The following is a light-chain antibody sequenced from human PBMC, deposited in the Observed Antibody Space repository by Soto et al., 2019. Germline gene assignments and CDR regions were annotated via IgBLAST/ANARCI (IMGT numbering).Light chain of an antibody. V-gene: IGKV1-39*01. J-gene: IGKJ5*01. CDR1: QSISSY. Sequence: DIQMTQSPSSLSASVGDRVTITCRASQSISSYLNWYQQKPGRAPKLLIYAASSLQCGVPSRFSGGGSETDCTLTVSSVQPEDFATYYCQQSYSTPITFGQGTRLEIK. CDR2: AAS. CDR3: QQSYSTPIT.